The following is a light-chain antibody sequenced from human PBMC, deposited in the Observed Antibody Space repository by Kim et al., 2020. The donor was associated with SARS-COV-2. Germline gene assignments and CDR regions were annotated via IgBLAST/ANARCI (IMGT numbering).Light chain of an antibody. CDR3: AAWDDTLSARV. CDR2: ANN. V-gene: IGLV1-47*02. Sequence: QGVTISCSGRTYNVGKTFVYWYQQLPGTAPRILIYANNQRPSGVPDRFSGSKSGTSASLAISELRSEDEANYYCAAWDDTLSARVFGGGTQLTVL. CDR1: TYNVGKTF. J-gene: IGLJ3*02.